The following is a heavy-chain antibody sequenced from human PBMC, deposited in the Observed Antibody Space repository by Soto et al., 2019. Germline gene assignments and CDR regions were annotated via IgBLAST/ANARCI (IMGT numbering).Heavy chain of an antibody. CDR2: MNPNSGNT. CDR3: ATSFTSIVLMVYAL. J-gene: IGHJ4*02. D-gene: IGHD2-8*01. CDR1: GYTFTSYD. V-gene: IGHV1-8*01. Sequence: QVQLVQSGAEVKKPGASVKVSCKASGYTFTSYDINWVRQATGQGLEWMGWMNPNSGNTGYAQKFQGRVTMTRNTXXSTAYMELSSLRSEDTAVYYCATSFTSIVLMVYALWGQGTLVTVSS.